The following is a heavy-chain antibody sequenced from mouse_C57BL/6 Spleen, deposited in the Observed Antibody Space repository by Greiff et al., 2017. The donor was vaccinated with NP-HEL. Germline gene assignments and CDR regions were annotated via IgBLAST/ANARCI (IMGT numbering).Heavy chain of an antibody. CDR2: IYPGDGDT. Sequence: VQLQQSGPELVKPGASVKISCKASGYAFISSWMNWVKQRPGKGLEWIGRIYPGDGDTNYNGKFKGKATLTADKSSSTAYMQLSSLTSEDSAVYFCARRGGTTVSYYFDYWGQGTTLTVSS. CDR1: GYAFISSW. CDR3: ARRGGTTVSYYFDY. J-gene: IGHJ2*01. V-gene: IGHV1-82*01. D-gene: IGHD1-1*01.